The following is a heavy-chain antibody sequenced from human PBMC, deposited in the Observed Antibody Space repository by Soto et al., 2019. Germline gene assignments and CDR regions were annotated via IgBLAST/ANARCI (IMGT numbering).Heavy chain of an antibody. D-gene: IGHD5-12*01. J-gene: IGHJ4*02. V-gene: IGHV1-18*01. CDR2: ISAYNGNT. Sequence: GASVKVSCKASGYTFTSYDINWVRQAPGQGLEWMGWISAYNGNTNYAQKLQGRVTMTTDTSTSTAYMELRSPRSDDTAVYYCARDLGGFPDYWGQGTLVTVSS. CDR1: GYTFTSYD. CDR3: ARDLGGFPDY.